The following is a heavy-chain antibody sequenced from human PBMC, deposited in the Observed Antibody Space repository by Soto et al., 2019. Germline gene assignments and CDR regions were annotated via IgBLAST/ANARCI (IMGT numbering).Heavy chain of an antibody. V-gene: IGHV3-74*01. CDR3: VRTSLVVAAATREDY. J-gene: IGHJ4*02. CDR1: GFTFSSYW. D-gene: IGHD2-15*01. CDR2: INSDGSST. Sequence: EVQLVESGGGLVQPGGSLRLSCAASGFTFSSYWMHWVRQAPGKGLVWVSRINSDGSSTSYAGSVKGRFTISRDNAKNTLYLQMNRLRAEDTAVYYCVRTSLVVAAATREDYWGQGTRVTVSS.